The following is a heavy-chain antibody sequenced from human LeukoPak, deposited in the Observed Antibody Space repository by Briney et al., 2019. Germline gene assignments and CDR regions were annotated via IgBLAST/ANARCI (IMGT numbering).Heavy chain of an antibody. D-gene: IGHD3-3*01. CDR1: GGSFSGYY. CDR2: INHSGSP. V-gene: IGHV4-34*01. J-gene: IGHJ1*01. Sequence: PLETLSLTCAVHGGSFSGYYWSWIRQPPGKGLEWIGEINHSGSPNYKPSLKSRDTISVNTSKNQFSLKQSSVTAADTAVFYCARGAVLRFLESHKNAEYFQHWGQGTLVTVSS. CDR3: ARGAVLRFLESHKNAEYFQH.